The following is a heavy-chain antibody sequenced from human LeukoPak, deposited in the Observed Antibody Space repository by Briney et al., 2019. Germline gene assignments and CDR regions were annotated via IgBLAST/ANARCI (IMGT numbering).Heavy chain of an antibody. CDR2: INPNSGGT. D-gene: IGHD1-1*01. CDR3: ARDYELGTAGTAYEYFDY. V-gene: IGHV1-2*02. Sequence: ASVKVSCKASGYTFTSYGISWVRQAPGQGLEWMGWINPNSGGTSYAHQGRVTMTRDTSISTVYMELSRLRSDDTAVYYCARDYELGTAGTAYEYFDYWGQGTLVTVSS. CDR1: GYTFTSYG. J-gene: IGHJ4*02.